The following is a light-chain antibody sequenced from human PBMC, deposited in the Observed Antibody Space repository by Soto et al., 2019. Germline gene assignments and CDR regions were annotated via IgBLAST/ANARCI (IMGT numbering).Light chain of an antibody. J-gene: IGLJ2*01. CDR3: AAWDDSLNGVI. CDR2: SNN. CDR1: NSNIGSHT. V-gene: IGLV1-44*01. Sequence: QSVPTQPPSASGTPGQRVTITCYGDNSNIGSHTVNWHQQVPGTAPKLLIYSNNERPSGVPDRFSGSKSGTSASLAISGLQSGDEADYYCAAWDDSLNGVIFGGGTKLTVL.